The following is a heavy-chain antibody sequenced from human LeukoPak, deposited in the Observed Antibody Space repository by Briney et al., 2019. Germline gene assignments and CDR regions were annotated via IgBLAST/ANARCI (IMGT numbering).Heavy chain of an antibody. V-gene: IGHV3-23*01. J-gene: IGHJ4*02. D-gene: IGHD1-14*01. Sequence: PGRSLRLSCAASGFTFSSHAMTWVRQAPGKGLVWGSSITGSGGSTFYAASVKGRFTISRDNSKNTLYLQMNSLRAEDTAVYYCAKLGISDGIDYWGQGTLVTVSS. CDR2: ITGSGGST. CDR3: AKLGISDGIDY. CDR1: GFTFSSHA.